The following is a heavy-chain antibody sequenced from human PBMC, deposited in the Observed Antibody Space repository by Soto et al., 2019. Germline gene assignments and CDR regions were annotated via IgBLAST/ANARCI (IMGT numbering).Heavy chain of an antibody. J-gene: IGHJ6*02. CDR1: SGSVSSGSYY. CDR2: IYYSGST. CDR3: ARGGIVVVPAAMTGQYYYYYYGMDV. V-gene: IGHV4-61*01. D-gene: IGHD2-2*01. Sequence: PWETLSLTCTVSSGSVSSGSYYWSWIRQPPGKGLEWIGYIYYSGSTNYNPSLKSRVTISVDASKNQFSLKLSSVTAADTAVYYCARGGIVVVPAAMTGQYYYYYYGMDVWGQGTTVTVSS.